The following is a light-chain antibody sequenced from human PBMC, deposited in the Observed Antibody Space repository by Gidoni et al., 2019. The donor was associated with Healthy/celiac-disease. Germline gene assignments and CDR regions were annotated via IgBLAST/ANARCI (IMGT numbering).Light chain of an antibody. J-gene: IGKJ4*01. CDR1: QGISSW. Sequence: DIQMTQSPSSVSASVGDRVTITCRASQGISSWLAWYPQKPGKAPKLLIYAASSLQSGVPSRVRGSGSGTDFTLTISSLQPEDFATYYCQQANSFPALTFGGGTKVEIK. CDR2: AAS. V-gene: IGKV1-12*01. CDR3: QQANSFPALT.